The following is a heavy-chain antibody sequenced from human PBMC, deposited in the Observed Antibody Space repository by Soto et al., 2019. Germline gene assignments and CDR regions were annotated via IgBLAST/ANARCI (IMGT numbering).Heavy chain of an antibody. CDR1: GFTFSSYA. Sequence: GGSLRLSCAASGFTFSSYAMSWVRQAPGKGLEWVSAISGRGGSTNYADSMKGRFTISRENSKNTLYLQMNSLRAEDTAVYYCAKDGSYYDSSGYYAFDIWGQGTMVTVSS. J-gene: IGHJ3*02. D-gene: IGHD3-22*01. V-gene: IGHV3-23*01. CDR3: AKDGSYYDSSGYYAFDI. CDR2: ISGRGGST.